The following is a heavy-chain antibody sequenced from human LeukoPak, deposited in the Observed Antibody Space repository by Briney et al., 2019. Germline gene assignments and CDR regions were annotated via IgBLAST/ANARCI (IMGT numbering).Heavy chain of an antibody. CDR1: GFMFSNYW. CDR2: IKEDGAEK. V-gene: IGHV3-7*04. Sequence: GESLRLSCAASGFMFSNYWMNWVRQAPGKGLEWVATIKEDGAEKYYVDSVKGRFTISRDNAKNSLSLQMSTLRAEDTAVYYCARGGSGSSWGQGTLVTVSS. D-gene: IGHD3-10*01. J-gene: IGHJ5*02. CDR3: ARGGSGSS.